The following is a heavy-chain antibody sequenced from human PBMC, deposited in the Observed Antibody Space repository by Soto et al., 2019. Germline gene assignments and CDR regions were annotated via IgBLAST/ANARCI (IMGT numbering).Heavy chain of an antibody. D-gene: IGHD3-3*01. Sequence: EVQLVESGGDLVKPGGSLRLSCAASEFTFTYAWMSWVRQAPGKGLEWVGRIKSKTDGGTTDYAAPVKGRFTISRDESQNTVYLEMNSLRAEDTGVYYCAGMFGLARLDNWFDPWGQGTLVTVSS. CDR3: AGMFGLARLDNWFDP. CDR1: EFTFTYAW. J-gene: IGHJ5*02. CDR2: IKSKTDGGTT. V-gene: IGHV3-15*05.